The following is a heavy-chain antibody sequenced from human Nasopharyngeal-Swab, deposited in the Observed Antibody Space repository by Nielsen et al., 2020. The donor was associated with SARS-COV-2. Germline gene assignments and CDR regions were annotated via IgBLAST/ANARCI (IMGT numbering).Heavy chain of an antibody. CDR2: IKRDGSEK. D-gene: IGHD1-26*01. V-gene: IGHV3-7*01. Sequence: GESLKISCVVSQFAFGNYWMSWVRQAPGKGPEWVANIKRDGSEKYYVDSVKGRFTISRDNAKNSLYLQMNSLRAEDTAVYHCVTGGSYYVYWGQGTLVAVSS. J-gene: IGHJ4*02. CDR1: QFAFGNYW. CDR3: VTGGSYYVY.